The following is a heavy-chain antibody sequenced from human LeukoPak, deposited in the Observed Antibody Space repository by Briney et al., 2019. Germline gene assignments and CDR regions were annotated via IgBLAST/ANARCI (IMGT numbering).Heavy chain of an antibody. D-gene: IGHD6-13*01. J-gene: IGHJ3*02. Sequence: SVRVSCKASGGTFSSYAISWVRQAPGQGLEWMGGIIPIFGTANYAQKFQGRVTITTDESTSTAYMELSSLRSEDTAVYYCASEAIVAAAGVFDIWGQGTMVTVSS. CDR2: IIPIFGTA. V-gene: IGHV1-69*05. CDR1: GGTFSSYA. CDR3: ASEAIVAAAGVFDI.